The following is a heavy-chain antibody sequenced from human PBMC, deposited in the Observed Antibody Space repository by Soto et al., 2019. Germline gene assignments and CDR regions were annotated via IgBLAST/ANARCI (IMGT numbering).Heavy chain of an antibody. CDR1: GFTFSSYS. CDR3: VKSSSSWPRYYYGMDV. Sequence: GGSLRLSCAASGFTFSSYSMNWVRQAPGKGLEWVSYISSSSSTIYYADSVKGRFTISRDNAKNSLYLQMNSLRDEDTAVYYCVKSSSSWPRYYYGMDVWGQGTTVTVSS. D-gene: IGHD6-13*01. V-gene: IGHV3-48*02. J-gene: IGHJ6*02. CDR2: ISSSSSTI.